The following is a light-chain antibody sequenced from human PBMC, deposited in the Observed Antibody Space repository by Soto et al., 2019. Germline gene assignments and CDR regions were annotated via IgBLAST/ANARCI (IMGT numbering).Light chain of an antibody. CDR1: QEISNY. Sequence: DIQLTQSPSFLSASVGDRVTITCRASQEISNYLVWYQQKPGKAPNPLIYAASTLQSVVPSRFSGSGSGTEFTLTISSLQPEDFATCYSQQLNSYPMTFGPGTNVDIK. V-gene: IGKV1-9*01. CDR3: QQLNSYPMT. J-gene: IGKJ3*01. CDR2: AAS.